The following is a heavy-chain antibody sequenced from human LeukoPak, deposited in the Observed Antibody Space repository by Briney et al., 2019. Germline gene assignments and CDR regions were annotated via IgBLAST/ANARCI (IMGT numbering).Heavy chain of an antibody. CDR1: GFTVSSNY. V-gene: IGHV3-53*01. CDR2: IDSGGST. J-gene: IGHJ3*02. CDR3: AKDTGYSGWADAFDI. Sequence: GRSLGLSFAASGFTVSSNYMSWVRQAPGKGLEWVSVIDSGGSTYYADSVKGRFTISRDNSKNTLYLQMNSLRAEDTAVYYCAKDTGYSGWADAFDIWGQGTMVTVSS. D-gene: IGHD5-12*01.